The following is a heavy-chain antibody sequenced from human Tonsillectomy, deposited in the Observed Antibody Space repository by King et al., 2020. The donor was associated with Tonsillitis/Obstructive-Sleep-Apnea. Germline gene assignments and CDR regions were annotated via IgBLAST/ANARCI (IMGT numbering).Heavy chain of an antibody. CDR3: ATSDSSGYYYDY. V-gene: IGHV4-34*01. CDR1: GGSSSNYY. J-gene: IGHJ4*01. CDR2: IRHGGST. D-gene: IGHD3-22*01. Sequence: HVQLQQWGAGLLKPSETLSLTCAVYGGSSSNYYWSWIRQPPGKGLEWIGAIRHGGSTNRNPSLKSRVTISVDASKKHFSLNLSSVTAADTAVYFCATSDSSGYYYDYWGRGNLVTVSS.